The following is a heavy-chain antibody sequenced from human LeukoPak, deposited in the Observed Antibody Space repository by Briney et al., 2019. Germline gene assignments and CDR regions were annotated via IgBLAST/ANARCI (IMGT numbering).Heavy chain of an antibody. D-gene: IGHD2-2*02. CDR3: ARDRPPGYCSSTSCYTGGYYYYGMDV. J-gene: IGHJ6*02. CDR1: GGSISSGGYY. V-gene: IGHV4-31*03. Sequence: SETLSLTCTISGGSISSGGYYWSWIRQHPGKGLEWIGYIYYSGSTHYNPSLKSRVTISVDTSKNQFSLKLSSVTAADTAVYYCARDRPPGYCSSTSCYTGGYYYYGMDVWGQGTTVTVSS. CDR2: IYYSGST.